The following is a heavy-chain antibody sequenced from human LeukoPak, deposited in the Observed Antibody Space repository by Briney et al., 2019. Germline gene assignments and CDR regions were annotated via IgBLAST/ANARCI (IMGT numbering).Heavy chain of an antibody. CDR3: ARDCPTPGYCSGGSYDY. CDR1: GFTFSSYA. J-gene: IGHJ4*02. V-gene: IGHV3-23*01. CDR2: ISGSGGST. Sequence: QSGGSLRLSCAASGFTFSSYAMSWVRQAPGKGLEWVSAISGSGGSTYYADSVKGRFTIPRDNSKNTLYLQMNSLRAEDTAVYYCARDCPTPGYCSGGSYDYWGQGTLVTVSS. D-gene: IGHD2-15*01.